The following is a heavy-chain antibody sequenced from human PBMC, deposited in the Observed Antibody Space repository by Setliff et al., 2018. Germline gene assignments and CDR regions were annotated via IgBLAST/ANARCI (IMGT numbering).Heavy chain of an antibody. D-gene: IGHD6-13*01. V-gene: IGHV4-30-2*03. CDR1: GGSISSGDAS. CDR3: ARGGIAAAGTPPSTENFDY. CDR2: IYHAGST. Sequence: PSETLSLTCAVSGGSISSGDASWSWVRQPPGKGLEWIGYIYHAGSTYYNPSLESRFTISRDISKNTLYLQMNSLRPEDTAVYYCARGGIAAAGTPPSTENFDYWGQGTLVTVSS. J-gene: IGHJ4*02.